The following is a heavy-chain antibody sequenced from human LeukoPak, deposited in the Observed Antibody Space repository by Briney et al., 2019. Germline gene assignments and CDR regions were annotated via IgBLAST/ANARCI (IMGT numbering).Heavy chain of an antibody. CDR2: IKQDGSLQ. CDR1: GFTFSSFW. Sequence: GGSLRLSCTASGFTFSSFWMAWVRQAPGKGLEWVANIKQDGSLQHYGDSVKGRFTISRDNAKNSLYLQMNNLRAEDAALYYCATSYDSSGCDWGQGTLVTVSS. CDR3: ATSYDSSGCD. D-gene: IGHD3-22*01. V-gene: IGHV3-7*01. J-gene: IGHJ4*02.